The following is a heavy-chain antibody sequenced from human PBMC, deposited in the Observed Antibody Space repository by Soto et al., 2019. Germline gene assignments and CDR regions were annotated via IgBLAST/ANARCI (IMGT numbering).Heavy chain of an antibody. CDR3: ARDTHTALDY. CDR1: GFXFSDHY. J-gene: IGHJ4*02. D-gene: IGHD2-2*02. V-gene: IGHV3-72*01. CDR2: IINRGQSQIA. Sequence: GXPRLSCASSGFXFSDHYVDWVRQAPGKGLEFVGRIINRGQSQIADYAASVKGRFTMSRDDSDNSLHMKMKSLKTEDTAVYYCARDTHTALDYWGQGTLGTVS.